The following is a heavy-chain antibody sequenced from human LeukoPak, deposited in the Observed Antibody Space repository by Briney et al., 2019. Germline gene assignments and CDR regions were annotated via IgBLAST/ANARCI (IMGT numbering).Heavy chain of an antibody. CDR3: ARDSRKSSGGGDV. CDR1: GYTFAGYY. Sequence: ASVKVSCKASGYTFAGYYMHWVRQAPGQGLEWMGWINPNSGGTNYAQKFQGRVTMTRDTSISTAYMELSRLRSDDTAVYYCARDSRKSSGGGDVWGKGTTVTVSS. D-gene: IGHD2-2*01. V-gene: IGHV1-2*02. J-gene: IGHJ6*04. CDR2: INPNSGGT.